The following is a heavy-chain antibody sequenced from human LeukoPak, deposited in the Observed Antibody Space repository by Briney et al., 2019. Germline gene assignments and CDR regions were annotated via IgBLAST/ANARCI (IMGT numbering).Heavy chain of an antibody. J-gene: IGHJ4*02. V-gene: IGHV4-39*02. D-gene: IGHD6-13*01. CDR1: GGSISSSSYY. CDR3: ARDLAAAGLFDY. CDR2: IYYSGST. Sequence: SETLSLTCTVSGGSISSSSYYWGWIRQPPGKGLEWIGGIYYSGSTYYNPSLKSRVTISVDTSKNQFSLKLSSVTAADTAVYYCARDLAAAGLFDYWGQGTLVTVSS.